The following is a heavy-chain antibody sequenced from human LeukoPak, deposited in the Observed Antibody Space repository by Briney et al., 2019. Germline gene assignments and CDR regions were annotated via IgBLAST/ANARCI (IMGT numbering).Heavy chain of an antibody. J-gene: IGHJ4*02. D-gene: IGHD2-15*01. CDR2: ISSSSSYI. CDR3: ARDGAFCSGGSCYSDY. V-gene: IGHV3-21*01. Sequence: GGSLRLSCAASGFTFSSYSMNWVRQAPGKGLEWVSSISSSSSYIYYADSVKGRFTISRDNAKNSLYLQMNSLRAEDTAVYYCARDGAFCSGGSCYSDYWGQGTLVTVSS. CDR1: GFTFSSYS.